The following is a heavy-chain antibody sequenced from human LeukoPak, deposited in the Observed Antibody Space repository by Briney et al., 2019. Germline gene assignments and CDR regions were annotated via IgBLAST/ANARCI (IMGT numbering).Heavy chain of an antibody. J-gene: IGHJ6*03. D-gene: IGHD3-16*02. CDR1: GFTFSSYG. CDR2: IRFDGTNK. Sequence: GGSLRLSCIASGFTFSSYGMHWVRQAPGKGLEWVAFIRFDGTNKYYADSVKGRFTISRDNSKNTLYLQMNSLRAEDTAVYYCANLYVWGSYRSGYYMDVWGKGTTVTISS. CDR3: ANLYVWGSYRSGYYMDV. V-gene: IGHV3-30*02.